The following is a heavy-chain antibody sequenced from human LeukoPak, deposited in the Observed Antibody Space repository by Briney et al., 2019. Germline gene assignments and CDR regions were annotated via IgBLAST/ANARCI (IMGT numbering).Heavy chain of an antibody. J-gene: IGHJ6*03. CDR1: GGSISSYY. D-gene: IGHD6-19*01. V-gene: IGHV4-4*07. CDR3: ARAAVAGNYYYYYMDV. CDR2: IYTSGST. Sequence: SETLSLTCTVSGGSISSYYWSWIRQPAGKGLEWIGRIYTSGSTNYNPSLKSRVTMSVDTSKNQFSLKLSSVTAADTAVYYCARAAVAGNYYYYYMDVWGKGTTVTISS.